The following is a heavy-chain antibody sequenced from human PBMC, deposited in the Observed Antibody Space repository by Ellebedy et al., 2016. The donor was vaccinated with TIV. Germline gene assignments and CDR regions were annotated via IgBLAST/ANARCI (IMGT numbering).Heavy chain of an antibody. J-gene: IGHJ5*02. Sequence: GESLKLSCAVSGFTFSSYEMNWVRQAPGKGLEWVSYISGSASVTAYADSVKGRFTISRDNARTSLYLQMNSLRVDDTAMYYCARSYGARTSGPWGQGTLVTVSS. V-gene: IGHV3-48*03. D-gene: IGHD3-16*01. CDR2: ISGSASVT. CDR1: GFTFSSYE. CDR3: ARSYGARTSGP.